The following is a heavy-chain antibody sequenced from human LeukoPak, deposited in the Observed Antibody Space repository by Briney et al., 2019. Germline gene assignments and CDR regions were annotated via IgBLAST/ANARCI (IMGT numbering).Heavy chain of an antibody. CDR3: ARVQPGVGPFDY. CDR2: ISAYNGNT. V-gene: IGHV1-18*04. D-gene: IGHD2-2*01. CDR1: GYTFTSYG. Sequence: ASVKVSCKASGYTFTSYGISWVRQAPGQGLEWMGWISAYNGNTNYAQKLQGRVTMTTDTSTSAAYMELRSLRSDDTAVYYCARVQPGVGPFDYWGQGTLVTVSS. J-gene: IGHJ4*02.